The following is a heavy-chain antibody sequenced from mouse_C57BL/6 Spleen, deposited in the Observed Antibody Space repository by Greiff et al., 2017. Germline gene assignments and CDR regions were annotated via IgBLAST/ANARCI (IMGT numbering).Heavy chain of an antibody. Sequence: QVQLQQSGAELVKPGASVKISCKASGYAFSSSWMNWVKQRPGKGLEWIGQIYPGDGDTNYNGKFKGKATLTADKSSSTAYMQLSSLTSEDSAVYFCARGDGSSLAGFAYRGQETLVTVSA. CDR2: IYPGDGDT. V-gene: IGHV1-80*01. J-gene: IGHJ3*01. D-gene: IGHD1-1*01. CDR3: ARGDGSSLAGFAY. CDR1: GYAFSSSW.